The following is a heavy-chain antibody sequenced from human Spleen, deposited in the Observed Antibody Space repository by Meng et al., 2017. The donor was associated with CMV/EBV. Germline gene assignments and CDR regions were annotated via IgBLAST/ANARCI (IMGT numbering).Heavy chain of an antibody. CDR1: VGPISSGDNY. D-gene: IGHD6-13*01. J-gene: IGHJ5*02. V-gene: IGHV4-30-4*02. Sequence: GTGLLLPSGTLSPTCTASVGPISSGDNYGSWIRQPPGKGLEWIGYIYYSGSTYYNPSLKSRVTISVDTSKNQFSLKLSSVTAADTAVYYCARQVAQQLVGTNWFDPWGQGTLVTVSS. CDR3: ARQVAQQLVGTNWFDP. CDR2: IYYSGST.